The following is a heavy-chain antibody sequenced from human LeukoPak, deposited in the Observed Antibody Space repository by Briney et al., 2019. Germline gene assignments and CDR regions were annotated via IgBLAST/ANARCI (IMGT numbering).Heavy chain of an antibody. J-gene: IGHJ6*02. CDR3: AREIVVVPAATHPYYYYYGMDV. D-gene: IGHD2-2*01. V-gene: IGHV1-46*01. CDR1: GYTLTSYY. Sequence: ASVKVSCKASGYTLTSYYMHWVRQAPGQGLEWMGIINPSGGSTSYAQKFQGRVTMTRDTSTSTVYMELSSLRSEDTAVYYCAREIVVVPAATHPYYYYYGMDVWGQGTTVTVSS. CDR2: INPSGGST.